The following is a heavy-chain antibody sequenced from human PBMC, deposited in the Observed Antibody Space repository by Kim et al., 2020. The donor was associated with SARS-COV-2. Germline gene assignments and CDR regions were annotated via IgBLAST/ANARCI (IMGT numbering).Heavy chain of an antibody. V-gene: IGHV5-51*01. CDR1: GYSFTSYW. CDR3: AMHIVVVPAAIKRWWSFDI. D-gene: IGHD2-2*02. J-gene: IGHJ3*02. CDR2: IYTGDSDT. Sequence: GESLKISCKGSGYSFTSYWIGWVRQMPGKGLEWMGSIYTGDSDTRYSPSFQGQVPIPADKSISTAYLQWSSLKASDTAMYYCAMHIVVVPAAIKRWWSFDIWGQGTMVTVSS.